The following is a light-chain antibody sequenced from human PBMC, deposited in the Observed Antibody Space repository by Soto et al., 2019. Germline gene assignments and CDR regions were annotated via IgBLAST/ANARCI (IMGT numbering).Light chain of an antibody. Sequence: DIQMTQSPPSLSASVGDRVTITCRASQGISSYLNWYQQQPGKAPKLLIYAASSLQSGVPSRFSGSGSGTDFNITIISLQPEDYATYYCHQSYNPHRTFGPGTKVDMK. J-gene: IGKJ3*01. CDR3: HQSYNPHRT. CDR2: AAS. CDR1: QGISSY. V-gene: IGKV1-39*01.